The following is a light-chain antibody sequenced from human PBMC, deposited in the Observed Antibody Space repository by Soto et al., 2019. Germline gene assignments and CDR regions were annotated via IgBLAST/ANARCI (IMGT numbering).Light chain of an antibody. Sequence: QSALTQPASVSGSPGQSITISCTGTSSDVGGYNYVSWYQQHPGKAPKLVIYEVSDRPSGVSNCFSGSKSGNTASLTISGLQAEDEGDYYCSTYTTRSTWVFGGGTKVTVL. CDR2: EVS. CDR1: SSDVGGYNY. CDR3: STYTTRSTWV. J-gene: IGLJ3*02. V-gene: IGLV2-14*01.